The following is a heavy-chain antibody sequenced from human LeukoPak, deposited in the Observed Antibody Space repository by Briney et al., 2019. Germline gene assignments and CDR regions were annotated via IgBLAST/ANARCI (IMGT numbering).Heavy chain of an antibody. Sequence: TGGSLRLSCAASGFTFSSYSMNWVRQAPGKGLEWVSSISSSSSYIYYADSVKGRFTISRDNAKNSLYLQMNSLRAEDTAMYYCARYIAVAGTDYWGQGTLVTVSS. D-gene: IGHD6-19*01. CDR1: GFTFSSYS. CDR3: ARYIAVAGTDY. CDR2: ISSSSSYI. J-gene: IGHJ4*02. V-gene: IGHV3-21*01.